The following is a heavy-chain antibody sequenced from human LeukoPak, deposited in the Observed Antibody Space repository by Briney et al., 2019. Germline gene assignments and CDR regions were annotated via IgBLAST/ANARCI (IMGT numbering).Heavy chain of an antibody. Sequence: SGPTLVNPTETLTLTCTVSGFSLSNARMGVSWIRQPSGKALEWLAHIFSNDEKSYSTSLKSRLTISKDTSKSQVVLTMTNMDPVDTATYYCARTLRQYCSSTSCHRWFDPWGQGTLVTVSS. D-gene: IGHD2-2*01. CDR2: IFSNDEK. J-gene: IGHJ5*02. V-gene: IGHV2-26*01. CDR3: ARTLRQYCSSTSCHRWFDP. CDR1: GFSLSNARMG.